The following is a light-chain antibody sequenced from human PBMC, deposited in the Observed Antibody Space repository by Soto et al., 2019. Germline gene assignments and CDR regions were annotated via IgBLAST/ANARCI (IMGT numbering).Light chain of an antibody. J-gene: IGLJ1*01. CDR2: DVS. V-gene: IGLV2-14*01. Sequence: QSVLTQPASVSGSPGQSITISCTGTSSDVGGYNYVSWYQQHPGKAPKLMIYDVSNRPPGVSNRFSGSKSGNTASLTVSGVQAEDDADYYCSSYTSSSTVFGTGTKVTVL. CDR3: SSYTSSSTV. CDR1: SSDVGGYNY.